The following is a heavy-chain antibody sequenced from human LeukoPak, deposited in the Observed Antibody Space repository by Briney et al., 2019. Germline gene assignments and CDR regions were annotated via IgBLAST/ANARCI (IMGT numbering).Heavy chain of an antibody. V-gene: IGHV3-23*01. J-gene: IGHJ4*02. CDR3: AKEGRIAAGTGDYFDC. CDR2: ISANGDTT. CDR1: GFTFSSYA. Sequence: PGGSLRLSCAASGFTFSSYAMSWVRQAPGKGLEGVSGISANGDTTKYADSVKGRFTISRDNSENTVFLQMNSLRADDTAVYYCAKEGRIAAGTGDYFDCWGQGTLVTVSS. D-gene: IGHD6-13*01.